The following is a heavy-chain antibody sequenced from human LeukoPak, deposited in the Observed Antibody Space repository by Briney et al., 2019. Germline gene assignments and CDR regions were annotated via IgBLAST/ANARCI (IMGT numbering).Heavy chain of an antibody. CDR3: ATDSSSYDAFDI. CDR2: INYGGNT. D-gene: IGHD6-6*01. CDR1: GGSISSSAYH. J-gene: IGHJ3*02. V-gene: IGHV4-39*07. Sequence: SETLSLTCTVSGGSISSSAYHWGWIRQPPGKGLEWIGTINYGGNTYYNLSLKSRVTISLDTSKNQFSLRLSSVTAADTAVYHCATDSSSYDAFDIWGQGTMVTVSS.